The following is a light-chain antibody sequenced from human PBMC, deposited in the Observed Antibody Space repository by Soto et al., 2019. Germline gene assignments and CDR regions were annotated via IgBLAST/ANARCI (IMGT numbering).Light chain of an antibody. CDR2: DVS. V-gene: IGLV2-14*01. J-gene: IGLJ2*01. Sequence: QSALTQPASVSGSPGQSITISCTGTSSDVGGYNYVSWYQQHPGKAPKLMIYDVSNRPSGVSNRFSSSKSGNTASLTISGLQAEDEADYYCSSYTRSSTLFGGGTKVTVL. CDR3: SSYTRSSTL. CDR1: SSDVGGYNY.